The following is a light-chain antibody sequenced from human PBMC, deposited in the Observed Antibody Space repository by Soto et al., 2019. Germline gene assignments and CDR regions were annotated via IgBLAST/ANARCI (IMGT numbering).Light chain of an antibody. V-gene: IGLV2-23*01. CDR2: EGI. J-gene: IGLJ2*01. CDR3: CSYASSGTVV. CDR1: SSDVGSYNL. Sequence: QSALTQPASVSGSPGQSITISCTGTSSDVGSYNLVSWYQQHPGKAPKLIIYEGIKRPSGVSNRFSASKSDNTASLTISGLQAEDESDYYCCSYASSGTVVFGGGTKLTVL.